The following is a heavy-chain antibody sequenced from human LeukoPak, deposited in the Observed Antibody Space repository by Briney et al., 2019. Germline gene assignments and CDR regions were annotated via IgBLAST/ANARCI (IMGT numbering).Heavy chain of an antibody. CDR2: IIPIFGTA. CDR1: VGTFSSYA. CDR3: ARVGSRRIFGVVQDQGKDV. J-gene: IGHJ6*04. Sequence: ASVKVSCKASVGTFSSYAISWVRQAPGQGLEWMGRIIPIFGTANYAQKFQGRVTITADKSTSTAYMELSSLRSEDTAVYYCARVGSRRIFGVVQDQGKDVWGKGTTVTVSS. D-gene: IGHD3-3*01. V-gene: IGHV1-69*06.